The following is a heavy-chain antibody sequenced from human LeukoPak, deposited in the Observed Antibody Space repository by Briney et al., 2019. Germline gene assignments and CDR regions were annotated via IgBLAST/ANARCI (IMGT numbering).Heavy chain of an antibody. D-gene: IGHD6-19*01. Sequence: SVKVSCKASGGTFISYAISWVRQAPGQGLEWMGGIIPIFGTANYAQKFQGRVTITADESTSTAYMELSSLRSEDTAVYYCARTPRLVPYYFDYWGQGTLVTVSS. CDR1: GGTFISYA. CDR3: ARTPRLVPYYFDY. V-gene: IGHV1-69*13. CDR2: IIPIFGTA. J-gene: IGHJ4*02.